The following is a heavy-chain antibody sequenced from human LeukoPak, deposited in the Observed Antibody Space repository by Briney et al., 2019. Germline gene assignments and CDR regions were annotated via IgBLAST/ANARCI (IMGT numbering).Heavy chain of an antibody. CDR3: ARSPLFMVRGVTDAFDI. V-gene: IGHV1-46*01. CDR2: INPSGGST. CDR1: GYTFTSYY. Sequence: ASVKVSCKASGYTFTSYYMHWVRQAPGQGLEWMGIINPSGGSTSYAQKFQGRVTMTRDTSTSTVYMELSSLRSEDTAVYYCARSPLFMVRGVTDAFDIWGQGTMVTVSS. D-gene: IGHD3-10*01. J-gene: IGHJ3*02.